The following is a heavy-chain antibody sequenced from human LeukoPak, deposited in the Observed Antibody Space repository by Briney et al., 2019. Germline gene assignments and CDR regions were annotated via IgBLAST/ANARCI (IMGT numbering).Heavy chain of an antibody. J-gene: IGHJ4*02. D-gene: IGHD6-19*01. CDR3: ARDTGYSSGWSPFDY. V-gene: IGHV4-34*01. CDR2: INHSGST. Sequence: PSETLSLTCAVYGGSFSGYYWSWIRQPPGKGLEWIGEINHSGSTNYNPSLKSRVTISVDTSKNQFSLKLSSVTAADTAVYYCARDTGYSSGWSPFDYWGQGTLVTVSS. CDR1: GGSFSGYY.